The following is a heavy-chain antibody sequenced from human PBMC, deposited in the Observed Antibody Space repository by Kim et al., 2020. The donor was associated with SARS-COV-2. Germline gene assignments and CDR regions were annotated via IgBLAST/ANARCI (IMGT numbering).Heavy chain of an antibody. CDR1: GFTFDDYA. D-gene: IGHD2-2*01. CDR3: AKDVSPFLDCSSTSCYDWFDP. CDR2: ISWNNDSI. V-gene: IGHV3-9*01. Sequence: GGSLRLSCAASGFTFDDYAMHWVRQAPGKGLEWVSGISWNNDSIGYADSVKGRFTISRDNAKNSLYLQMNSLRAEDTALYYCAKDVSPFLDCSSTSCYDWFDPWGQGTLVTVSS. J-gene: IGHJ5*02.